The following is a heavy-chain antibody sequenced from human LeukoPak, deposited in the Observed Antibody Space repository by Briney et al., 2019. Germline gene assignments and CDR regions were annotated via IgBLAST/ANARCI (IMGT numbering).Heavy chain of an antibody. V-gene: IGHV4-34*01. D-gene: IGHD5-18*01. CDR1: GGSFSGYY. CDR3: ARGGYSYGDFDY. J-gene: IGHJ4*02. Sequence: SETLSLTCAIYGGSFSGYYWSWIRQPPGKGLEWIGEINHSGSTNYNPSLKSRVTISVDTSKNQFSLKLSSVTAADTAVYYCARGGYSYGDFDYWGQGTLVTVSS. CDR2: INHSGST.